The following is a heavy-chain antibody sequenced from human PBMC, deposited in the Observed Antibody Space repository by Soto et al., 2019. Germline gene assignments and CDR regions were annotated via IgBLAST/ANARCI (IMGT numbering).Heavy chain of an antibody. Sequence: GASVKVSCKASGYTLTSYGISWVRQAPGQGLEWMGWISAYNGNTNYAQKLQGRVTMTTGTSTSTAYMELRSLRSDDTAVYYCAKSNSGWPLRFDYWGQGTLVTVSS. CDR2: ISAYNGNT. V-gene: IGHV1-18*04. CDR1: GYTLTSYG. D-gene: IGHD6-19*01. J-gene: IGHJ4*02. CDR3: AKSNSGWPLRFDY.